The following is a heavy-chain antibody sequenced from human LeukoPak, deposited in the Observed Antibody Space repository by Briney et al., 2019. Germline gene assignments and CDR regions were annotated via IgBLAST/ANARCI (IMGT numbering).Heavy chain of an antibody. Sequence: PGGSLRLSCAASGLTFSTYWMDWVRQVPGKGLVWVSRINSEGSTTTNADSVKGRFTISRDNAKNTLYLQMNSRRAEDTALYYCARVGGPGLYGSWGQGTLVTASS. CDR2: INSEGSTT. CDR1: GLTFSTYW. V-gene: IGHV3-74*03. D-gene: IGHD3-10*01. CDR3: ARVGGPGLYGS. J-gene: IGHJ5*02.